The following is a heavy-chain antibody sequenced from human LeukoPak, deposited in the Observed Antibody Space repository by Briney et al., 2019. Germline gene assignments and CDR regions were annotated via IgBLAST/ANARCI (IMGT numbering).Heavy chain of an antibody. V-gene: IGHV3-23*01. D-gene: IGHD1-26*01. J-gene: IGHJ6*03. CDR1: GFTFSSYA. CDR3: AKAGEVGVYYYYYYMDV. CDR2: ISGSGGST. Sequence: GGSLRLSCAASGFTFSSYAMSWVRQAPGKGLEWVSAISGSGGSTYYADSVKGRFTISRDNSKNTLYLQMNSLRAEDTAVYYCAKAGEVGVYYYYYYMDVWGKGTTVTVSS.